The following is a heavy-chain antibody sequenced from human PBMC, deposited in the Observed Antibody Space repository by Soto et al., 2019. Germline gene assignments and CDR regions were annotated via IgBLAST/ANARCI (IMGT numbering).Heavy chain of an antibody. D-gene: IGHD1-1*01. CDR3: ARGDRGLFLRNHYGMDV. Sequence: EVQLVESGGGLIQPGGSLRLSCEVSGFNFSSYSFNWVRQAPGRGLEWVSYISSSSNAKYYGDSVKGRFTISRDNAKSSVFLQMNSLRDEDMAVYYCARGDRGLFLRNHYGMDVWGHGTTVAVSS. CDR2: ISSSSNAK. J-gene: IGHJ6*01. CDR1: GFNFSSYS. V-gene: IGHV3-48*02.